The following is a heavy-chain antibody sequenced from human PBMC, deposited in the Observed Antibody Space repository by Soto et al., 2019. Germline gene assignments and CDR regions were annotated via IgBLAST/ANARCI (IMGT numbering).Heavy chain of an antibody. V-gene: IGHV3-23*01. J-gene: IGHJ4*02. D-gene: IGHD3-16*01. CDR2: INDGRT. CDR1: GFTFSTHA. Sequence: EVQLLESGGGLVQPGGSLRLSCAASGFTFSTHAMSWVRQAPGKGLEWVSSINDGRTYYADSARGRFTISRDTSKNMLYLQVSSLRAEDTAVYYCAVDNPTFRGVTFDYWGQGTLITVSS. CDR3: AVDNPTFRGVTFDY.